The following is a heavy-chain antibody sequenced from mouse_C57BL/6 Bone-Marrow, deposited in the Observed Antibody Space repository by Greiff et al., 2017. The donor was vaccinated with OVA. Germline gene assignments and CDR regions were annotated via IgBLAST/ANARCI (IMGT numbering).Heavy chain of an antibody. CDR3: ATGAGHWYFDV. V-gene: IGHV1-74*01. D-gene: IGHD3-3*01. CDR2: IHPSDSDT. CDR1: GYTFTSYG. J-gene: IGHJ1*03. Sequence: VQLQQSGAELARPGASVKLSCKASGYTFTSYGISWVKQRTGQGLEWIGRIHPSDSDTNYNQKFKGKATLTVDKSSSTAYMQLSSLTSEDSAVYYCATGAGHWYFDVWGTGTTVTVSS.